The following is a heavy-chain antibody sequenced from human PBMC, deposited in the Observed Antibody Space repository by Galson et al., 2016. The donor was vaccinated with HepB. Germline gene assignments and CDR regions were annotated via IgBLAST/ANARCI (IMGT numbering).Heavy chain of an antibody. D-gene: IGHD1-26*01. Sequence: SVKVSCKASGHTLTNFYMHWVRQAPGQGLEWMGIINPGGTSTTYAQNFQGRVALTRDTSTSTVYMELSSLRFEDTAVYYWARDQRTGTFYTFDLWGQGTLVTVSS. CDR1: GHTLTNFY. CDR3: ARDQRTGTFYTFDL. CDR2: INPGGTST. J-gene: IGHJ4*02. V-gene: IGHV1-46*01.